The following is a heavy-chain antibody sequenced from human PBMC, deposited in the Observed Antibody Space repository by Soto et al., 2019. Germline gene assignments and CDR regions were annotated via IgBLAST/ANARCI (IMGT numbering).Heavy chain of an antibody. J-gene: IGHJ4*02. CDR1: GGSISSYY. D-gene: IGHD2-15*01. CDR2: IYYSGST. Sequence: QVQLQESGPGLVKPSETLSLTCTVSGGSISSYYWSWIRQPPGKGLEWIGYIYYSGSTNYNPSLKGGVTISVDTSKNQFSLKRSSVTAADTAVYYCASTVPVVAATTQFAYWGQGTLVTVSS. CDR3: ASTVPVVAATTQFAY. V-gene: IGHV4-59*01.